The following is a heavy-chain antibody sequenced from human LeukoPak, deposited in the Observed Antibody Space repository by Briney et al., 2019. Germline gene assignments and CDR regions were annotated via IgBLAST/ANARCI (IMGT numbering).Heavy chain of an antibody. CDR2: IYPGDSDT. CDR1: GYSFTSYW. D-gene: IGHD6-25*01. CDR3: VRLREANLNDY. V-gene: IGHV5-51*01. Sequence: GESLKISYKGSGYSFTSYWIGWVRQMPGKGLEWMGIIYPGDSDTRYSPSFQGQVTISADKSISTAYLQWSSLKASDTAMYYFVRLREANLNDYWGQGTLVTVSS. J-gene: IGHJ4*02.